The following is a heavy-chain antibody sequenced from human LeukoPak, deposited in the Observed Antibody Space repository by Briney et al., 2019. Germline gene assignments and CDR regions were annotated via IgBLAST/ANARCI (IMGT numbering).Heavy chain of an antibody. D-gene: IGHD2-2*01. CDR2: ISSSSSTI. V-gene: IGHV3-48*01. CDR1: GFTFSSYS. J-gene: IGHJ6*03. CDR3: ARRYCSSTSCYRDYYYYMDV. Sequence: PGGSLRLSCAASGFTFSSYSMNWVRQAPGKGLEWVSYISSSSSTIYYADSVKGRFTISRDNAKNSLYLQMNSLRAEDTAVYYCARRYCSSTSCYRDYYYYMDVWGKGTTVTVSS.